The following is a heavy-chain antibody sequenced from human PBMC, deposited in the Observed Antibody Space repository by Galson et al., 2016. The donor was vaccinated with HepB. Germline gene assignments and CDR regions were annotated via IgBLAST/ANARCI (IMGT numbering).Heavy chain of an antibody. D-gene: IGHD2-8*02. CDR3: ARDLPPYCSGGVCYADF. Sequence: SLRLSCAASGFPFSTRAMHWVRQAPGKGLEWLALIWFDGSHTFYADSAKGRFTISRDNSKDALYLQMNSLRAEDTAVYYCARDLPPYCSGGVCYADFWGQGALVTVSS. V-gene: IGHV3-33*01. CDR1: GFPFSTRA. J-gene: IGHJ4*02. CDR2: IWFDGSHT.